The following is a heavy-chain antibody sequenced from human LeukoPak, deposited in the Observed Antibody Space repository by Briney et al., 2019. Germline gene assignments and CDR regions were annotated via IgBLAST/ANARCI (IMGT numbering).Heavy chain of an antibody. CDR3: AKDSKSYYYGSGSYTHPDY. CDR1: GFTFSSYA. Sequence: PGGSLRLSCAASGFTFSSYAMSWVRQAPGKGLEWVSAISGSGGSTYYADSVKGRFTISRDNSKNTLYLQMNSLRAEDTAVYYCAKDSKSYYYGSGSYTHPDYWGQGTLVTVSS. V-gene: IGHV3-23*01. J-gene: IGHJ4*02. D-gene: IGHD3-10*01. CDR2: ISGSGGST.